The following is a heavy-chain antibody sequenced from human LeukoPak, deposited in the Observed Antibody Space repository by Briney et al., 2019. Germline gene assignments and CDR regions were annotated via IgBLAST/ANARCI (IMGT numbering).Heavy chain of an antibody. CDR2: IYYSGST. CDR3: ARHRAVYYDFWSGYYPSDYFDY. CDR1: GGSISSSSYY. V-gene: IGHV4-39*01. Sequence: PSETLSLTCTVSGGSISSSSYYWGWIRQPPGKGLEWIGSIYYSGSTYYNPSLKSRVTISVDTSKNQFPLKLSSVTAADTAVYYCARHRAVYYDFWSGYYPSDYFDYWGQGTLVTVSS. D-gene: IGHD3-3*01. J-gene: IGHJ4*02.